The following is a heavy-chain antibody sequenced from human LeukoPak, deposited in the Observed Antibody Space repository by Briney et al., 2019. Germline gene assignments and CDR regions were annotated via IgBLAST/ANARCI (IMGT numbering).Heavy chain of an antibody. CDR1: GFTFSNYE. CDR2: ISGSAATI. V-gene: IGHV3-48*03. CDR3: ARDLVQLWSKDY. D-gene: IGHD5-18*01. Sequence: GGSLRLSCAASGFTFSNYEMNWVRQAPGKGLEWLSYISGSAATIYYADSVQGRFTISRDNAKNSLYLQMNSLRAEDTAVYYCARDLVQLWSKDYWGQGTLVTVSS. J-gene: IGHJ4*02.